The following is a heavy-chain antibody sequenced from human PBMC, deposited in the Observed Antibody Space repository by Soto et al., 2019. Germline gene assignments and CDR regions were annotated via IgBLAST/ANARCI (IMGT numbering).Heavy chain of an antibody. CDR2: SSGSGSGGST. D-gene: IGHD4-4*01. Sequence: EVQLLESGGGLVQPGGSLRLSCAASGFTFTNYAMSWVRQAPGKGLEWVAISSGSGSGGSTNYADSVLGRLTISRDNSKNKVYLQMNSRRVEDTAVYYCAKDGDDYRNYVFDYWGQGTLVTVSS. J-gene: IGHJ4*02. CDR3: AKDGDDYRNYVFDY. V-gene: IGHV3-23*01. CDR1: GFTFTNYA.